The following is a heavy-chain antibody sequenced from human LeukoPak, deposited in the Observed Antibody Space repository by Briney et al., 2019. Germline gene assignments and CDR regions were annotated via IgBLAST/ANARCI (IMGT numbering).Heavy chain of an antibody. V-gene: IGHV4-34*01. CDR2: INHSGST. D-gene: IGHD6-13*01. Sequence: SETLSLTCAVYGGSFSGYYCSWIRQPPGKGLEWIGEINHSGSTNYNPSLKSRVTIPVDTSKNQFSLKLSSVTAADTAVYYCARDGQQLPFDYWGQGTLVTVSS. CDR1: GGSFSGYY. CDR3: ARDGQQLPFDY. J-gene: IGHJ4*02.